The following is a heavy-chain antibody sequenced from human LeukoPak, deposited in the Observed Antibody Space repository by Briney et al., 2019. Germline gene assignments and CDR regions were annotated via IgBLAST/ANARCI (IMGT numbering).Heavy chain of an antibody. CDR2: ISYDGSNK. V-gene: IGHV3-30*04. D-gene: IGHD1-26*01. CDR1: GFTFSSYA. J-gene: IGHJ4*02. CDR3: ARPSLNTGSYFDY. Sequence: AGGSLRLSCAASGFTFSSYAMHWVRQAPGKGLEWVAVISYDGSNKYYADSVKGRFTISRDNSKNTLYLQMNSLRAEDTAVYYCARPSLNTGSYFDYWGQGILVSVSS.